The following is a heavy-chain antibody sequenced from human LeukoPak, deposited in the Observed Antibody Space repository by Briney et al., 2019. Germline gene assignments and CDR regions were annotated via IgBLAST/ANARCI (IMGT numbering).Heavy chain of an antibody. CDR2: IKQDGGEK. D-gene: IGHD2-2*01. CDR3: AREGDCSSTSCYSHYYYGMDV. V-gene: IGHV3-7*03. J-gene: IGHJ6*02. CDR1: GFTSSSYW. Sequence: GGSLRLSCAASGFTSSSYWMSWVRQAPGKGLEWVANIKQDGGEKYYVDSVKGRFTISRDNAKNSLYLQMNSLRAEDTAVYYCAREGDCSSTSCYSHYYYGMDVWGQGTTVTVSS.